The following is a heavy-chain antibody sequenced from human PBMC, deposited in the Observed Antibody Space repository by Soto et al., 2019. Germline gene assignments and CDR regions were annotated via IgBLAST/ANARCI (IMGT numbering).Heavy chain of an antibody. CDR3: ARGGDGYPFDY. V-gene: IGHV3-23*01. CDR2: INNTDGTT. D-gene: IGHD5-12*01. Sequence: GGSLRLSCVASGFTFSSYAMNWARQAPGRGLEWVSGINNTDGTTYFADSVRGRFAISRDNAKNSLYLQMNSLRAEDTAVYYCARGGDGYPFDYWGQGTLVTVSS. J-gene: IGHJ4*02. CDR1: GFTFSSYA.